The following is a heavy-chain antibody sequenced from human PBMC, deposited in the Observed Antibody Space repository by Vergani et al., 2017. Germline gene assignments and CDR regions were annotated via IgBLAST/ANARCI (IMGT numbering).Heavy chain of an antibody. CDR1: GGSFSGYY. V-gene: IGHV4-34*01. Sequence: QVQLQESGAGLLKPSETLSLTCAVYGGSFSGYYWSWIRQPPGKGLEWIGEINHSGSTNYNPSLKSRVTISVDTSKNQFSLKLSSVTAADTAVYYCAVERAVAGRGDYYGMDVWGQGTTVTVSS. CDR2: INHSGST. CDR3: AVERAVAGRGDYYGMDV. J-gene: IGHJ6*02. D-gene: IGHD6-19*01.